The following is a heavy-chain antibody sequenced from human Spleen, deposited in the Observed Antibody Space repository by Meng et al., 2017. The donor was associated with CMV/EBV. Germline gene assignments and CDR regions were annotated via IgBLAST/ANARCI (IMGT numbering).Heavy chain of an antibody. CDR2: IYSADKT. Sequence: GESLKISCAAPGFTVSRNYMSWVRQAPGKGPEWVSVIYSADKTHYTDSVKGRFTISRDNSKNTVYLPMNGLRADDTAVYYCARDLFVVARTVGVPESDYGFDIWGQGTMVTVSS. D-gene: IGHD3-3*01. V-gene: IGHV3-66*02. CDR3: ARDLFVVARTVGVPESDYGFDI. CDR1: GFTVSRNY. J-gene: IGHJ3*02.